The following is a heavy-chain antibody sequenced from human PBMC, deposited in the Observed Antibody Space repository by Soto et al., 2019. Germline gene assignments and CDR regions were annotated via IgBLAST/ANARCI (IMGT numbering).Heavy chain of an antibody. Sequence: QVQLQESGPGLVKPSETLSLTCTVSGGSISSYYWSWIRQPPGKGLEWIGYIYYSGSTNYNPSLKRRVTIAVDTSKNQFSLKLGSVTAADTAVYYCARHRYCGGDCYEFDPWGQGTLVTVSS. D-gene: IGHD2-21*02. CDR3: ARHRYCGGDCYEFDP. CDR2: IYYSGST. V-gene: IGHV4-59*08. J-gene: IGHJ5*02. CDR1: GGSISSYY.